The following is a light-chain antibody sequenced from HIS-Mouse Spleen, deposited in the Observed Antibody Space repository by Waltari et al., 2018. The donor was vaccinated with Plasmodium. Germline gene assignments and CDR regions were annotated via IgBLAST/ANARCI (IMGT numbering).Light chain of an antibody. J-gene: IGLJ2*01. CDR2: KDS. CDR1: ALPKQY. Sequence: SYELTQPPSVSVSPGQTARITCSGDALPKQYAHWYQKKTGQAPVLVIYKDSERPSGIPERFSGSSSGTTVTLTISGVQAEDEADYYCQSVDSSGTYRVFGGGTKLTVL. CDR3: QSVDSSGTYRV. V-gene: IGLV3-25*03.